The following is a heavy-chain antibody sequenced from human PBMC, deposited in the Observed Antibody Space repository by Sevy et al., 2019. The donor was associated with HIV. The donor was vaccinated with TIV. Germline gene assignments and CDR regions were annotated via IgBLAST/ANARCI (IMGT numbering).Heavy chain of an antibody. CDR3: ATTRDYYDSSGYPFDY. CDR1: GYTLTELS. V-gene: IGHV1-24*01. D-gene: IGHD3-22*01. CDR2: FDPEDGET. Sequence: ASAKVSCKVSGYTLTELSMHWVRQAPGKGLEWMGTFDPEDGETIYAQKFQGRVSMTEDTSTDTAYMELNSLRSEDTAVYHYATTRDYYDSSGYPFDYWGQGTLVTVSS. J-gene: IGHJ4*02.